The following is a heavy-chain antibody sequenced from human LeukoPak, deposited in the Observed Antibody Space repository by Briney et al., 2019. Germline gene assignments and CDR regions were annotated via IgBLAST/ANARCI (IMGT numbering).Heavy chain of an antibody. CDR1: RFTFSSYS. Sequence: GGSLRLSCAASRFTFSSYSMNWVRQAPGKGLEWVSSISNSGSYIYYADSVKGRFTISRDNAKNSLYLQMNSLRAEDTAVYYCANHLACGSTSCPPFDYWGQGTLVTVSS. CDR2: ISNSGSYI. CDR3: ANHLACGSTSCPPFDY. J-gene: IGHJ4*02. V-gene: IGHV3-21*01. D-gene: IGHD2-2*01.